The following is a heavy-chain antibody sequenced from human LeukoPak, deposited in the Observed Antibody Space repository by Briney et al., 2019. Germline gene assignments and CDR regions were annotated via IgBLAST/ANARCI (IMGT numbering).Heavy chain of an antibody. Sequence: ASVKVSCKASRYTFTSYAMNWVRQAPGQGLEWMGWINTNTGNPTYAQGFTGRFVFSLDTSVSTAYLQISSLKAEDTAVYYCASLYSSSLPPTFDPWGQGTLVTVSS. V-gene: IGHV7-4-1*02. J-gene: IGHJ5*02. D-gene: IGHD6-13*01. CDR2: INTNTGNP. CDR3: ASLYSSSLPPTFDP. CDR1: RYTFTSYA.